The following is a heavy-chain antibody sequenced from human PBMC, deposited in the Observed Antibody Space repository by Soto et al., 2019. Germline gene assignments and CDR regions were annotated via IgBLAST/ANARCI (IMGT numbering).Heavy chain of an antibody. J-gene: IGHJ6*02. V-gene: IGHV4-34*01. D-gene: IGHD6-13*01. CDR3: ARAGSSWDYGMDV. CDR2: INHSGST. CDR1: GRSFSGYY. Sequence: PSETLSLTCAVYGRSFSGYYWSWIRQPPGKGLEWIGEINHSGSTNYNPSLKSRVTISVDTSKNQFSLKLSSVTAADTAVYYCARAGSSWDYGMDVWGQGTTVTVSS.